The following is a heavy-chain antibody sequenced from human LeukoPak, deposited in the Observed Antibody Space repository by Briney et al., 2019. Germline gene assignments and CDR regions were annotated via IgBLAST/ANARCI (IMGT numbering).Heavy chain of an antibody. Sequence: ASVKVSCKASGYTFTGYYMHWVRQAPGQGLEWMGRINPNSGGTNYAQKFQGRVTITADESTSTAYMELSSLRSEDTAVYYCARSSSSWIYYFDYWGQGTLVTASS. CDR2: INPNSGGT. CDR3: ARSSSSWIYYFDY. J-gene: IGHJ4*02. D-gene: IGHD6-13*01. V-gene: IGHV1-2*06. CDR1: GYTFTGYY.